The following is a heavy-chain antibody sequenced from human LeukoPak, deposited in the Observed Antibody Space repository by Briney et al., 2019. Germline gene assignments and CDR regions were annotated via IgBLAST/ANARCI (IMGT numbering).Heavy chain of an antibody. V-gene: IGHV1-2*02. CDR1: GYTFTGYY. J-gene: IGHJ5*02. Sequence: ASVKVSCKSSGYTFTGYYMHWVRQAPGQGLEWMGWINPNTGGTNYAQKFQGRVTMSRDTSIGTAYVELTRLRFDDTAVYYCARDLGYRLPNPHNWFDPWGPGTLVTVSS. CDR3: ARDLGYRLPNPHNWFDP. CDR2: INPNTGGT. D-gene: IGHD6-13*01.